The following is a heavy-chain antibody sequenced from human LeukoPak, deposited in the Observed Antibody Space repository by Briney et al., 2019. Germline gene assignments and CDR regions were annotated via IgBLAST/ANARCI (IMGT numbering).Heavy chain of an antibody. CDR3: AKDGSWSCTD. V-gene: IGHV3-30*02. CDR1: GFTFSSYS. Sequence: GGSLRLSCAASGFTFSSYSMHWVRQAPGKGLEWVAYISHHGSNKYYADSVKGRLTISRDNSKRTLYLQMNTLRADDTAVYYCAKDGSWSCTDWGQGALVTVSS. D-gene: IGHD2-8*02. J-gene: IGHJ4*02. CDR2: ISHHGSNK.